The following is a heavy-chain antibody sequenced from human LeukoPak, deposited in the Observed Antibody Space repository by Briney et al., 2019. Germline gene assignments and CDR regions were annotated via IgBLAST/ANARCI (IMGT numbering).Heavy chain of an antibody. CDR1: GFTFSSYS. V-gene: IGHV3-21*04. J-gene: IGHJ4*02. CDR2: ISSSSSYI. Sequence: RAGGSLKLSCAASGFTFSSYSMNWVRQAPGKGLEWVSSISSSSSYIYYADSVKGRFTISRDNAKNSLYLQMNSLRADDTAIYFCAKGQKHDFWSGHSHIYFDYWGQGARVTVSS. CDR3: AKGQKHDFWSGHSHIYFDY. D-gene: IGHD3-3*01.